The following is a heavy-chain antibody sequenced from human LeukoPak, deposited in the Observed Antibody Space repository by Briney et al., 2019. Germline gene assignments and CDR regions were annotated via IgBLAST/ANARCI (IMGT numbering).Heavy chain of an antibody. CDR2: INSDGSST. Sequence: GGSLRLSCAASGFTFSTYWMHWVRQAPGKGLVWVSRINSDGSSTNYAESVKGRFTISRDNAENTLYLQMNSLRVEDTAMYYCARGVHGAQPGFDYWGQGTLVTVSS. CDR3: ARGVHGAQPGFDY. CDR1: GFTFSTYW. J-gene: IGHJ4*02. D-gene: IGHD4-17*01. V-gene: IGHV3-74*01.